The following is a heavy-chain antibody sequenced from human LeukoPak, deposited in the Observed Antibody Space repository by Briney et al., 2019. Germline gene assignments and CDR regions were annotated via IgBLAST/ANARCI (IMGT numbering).Heavy chain of an antibody. J-gene: IGHJ4*02. CDR1: GFPFSIYA. V-gene: IGHV3-23*01. CDR2: ITSSGDGT. Sequence: QAGGSLRLSCAASGFPFSIYAMSWVRQAPGKGLQWVSSITSSGDGTYYADSVKGRLTISRDNSENMLYMQMNSVRVEDTAVYCCAKDRPNYYGSNGHYYRRDGDYWGQGTLVTVSS. CDR3: AKDRPNYYGSNGHYYRRDGDY. D-gene: IGHD3-22*01.